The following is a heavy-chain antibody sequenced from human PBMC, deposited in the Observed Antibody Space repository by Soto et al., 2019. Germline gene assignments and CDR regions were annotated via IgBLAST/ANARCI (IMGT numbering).Heavy chain of an antibody. J-gene: IGHJ4*02. Sequence: GGSLRLSCAASGFTFSDYSMNWVRQPPGKGLEWVSTISSKSSYIYFADSVKGRFTISKDNAQNSLTLQMDSLRDEDTAVYYCARTLYCDGGNCYSTPFDYWGRGTLVTVSS. D-gene: IGHD2-15*01. CDR1: GFTFSDYS. CDR3: ARTLYCDGGNCYSTPFDY. V-gene: IGHV3-21*01. CDR2: ISSKSSYI.